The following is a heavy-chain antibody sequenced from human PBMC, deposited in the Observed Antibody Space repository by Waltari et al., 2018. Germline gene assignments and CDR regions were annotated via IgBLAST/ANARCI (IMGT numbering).Heavy chain of an antibody. CDR3: ARVSKGIYFDY. Sequence: EVQLVESGGGLVQPGGSLRLSCTASGFTFVNYWLSWVRQAPGKGRQWVDYKKEDGTEEAYLDSLKGRFTISRDDAKNSLHLQMNSLRVEDTAIYYCARVSKGIYFDYWGQGTLVTVSS. V-gene: IGHV3-7*04. J-gene: IGHJ4*02. CDR2: KKEDGTEE. CDR1: GFTFVNYW.